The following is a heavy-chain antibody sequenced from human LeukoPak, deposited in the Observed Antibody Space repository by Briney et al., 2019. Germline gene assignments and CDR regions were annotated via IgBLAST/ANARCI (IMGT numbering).Heavy chain of an antibody. J-gene: IGHJ3*01. CDR2: TYYRSKWYN. V-gene: IGHV6-1*01. CDR3: AGSWRKTHYNILTGSSTKPNAFDF. Sequence: SQTLSLTCAISGDTVSSNSAAWNWIRQSPSRGLEWLGRTYYRSKWYNDYALSVKSRLTINPDTSKNQFSLRLNSVTPEDTAVYYCAGSWRKTHYNILTGSSTKPNAFDFWGQGTMVTVSS. CDR1: GDTVSSNSAA. D-gene: IGHD3-9*01.